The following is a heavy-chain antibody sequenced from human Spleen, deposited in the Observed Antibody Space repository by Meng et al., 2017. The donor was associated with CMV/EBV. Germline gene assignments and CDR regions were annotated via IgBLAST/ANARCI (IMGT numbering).Heavy chain of an antibody. CDR3: ASTKKPGMAYSFHGMDV. CDR2: ISGSGGST. D-gene: IGHD1-14*01. CDR1: GFTFSSYA. V-gene: IGHV3-23*01. Sequence: GGSLRLSCAASGFTFSSYAMSWVRQAPGKGLEWVSAISGSGGSTYYADSVKGRFTISRDNSKNTVYLQINTLSGEDTAVYYCASTKKPGMAYSFHGMDVWGQGTTVTVSS. J-gene: IGHJ6*02.